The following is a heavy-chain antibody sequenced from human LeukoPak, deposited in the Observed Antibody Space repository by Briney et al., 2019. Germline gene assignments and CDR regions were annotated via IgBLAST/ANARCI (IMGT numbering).Heavy chain of an antibody. D-gene: IGHD3-9*01. J-gene: IGHJ5*02. CDR3: AVLYDILTGSSSGFDP. CDR1: GYTFTNYD. V-gene: IGHV1-8*01. CDR2: MNPNSGNT. Sequence: ASVKVSCKASGYTFTNYDFNWMRQATGQGLEWMGWMNPNSGNTGYAQKFQGRVTMTRNTSISTAYMELSSLRSEDTAVYYCAVLYDILTGSSSGFDPWGQGTLVTVSS.